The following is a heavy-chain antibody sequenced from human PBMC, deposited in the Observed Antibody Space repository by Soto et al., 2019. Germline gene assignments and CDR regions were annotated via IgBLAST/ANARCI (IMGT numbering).Heavy chain of an antibody. D-gene: IGHD3-22*01. V-gene: IGHV1-46*03. Sequence: QVQLMQSGAEVKQPGASVKVSCKASGYTLTSYYMHWVRQAPGQGLEWMGIINPSGGSTSYTQRFQGRVTMTRDTSTSTVYMALSSLRSEDTAVYYCASRLYSSGYYGFLDHWGQGTLVTVSS. J-gene: IGHJ4*02. CDR1: GYTLTSYY. CDR2: INPSGGST. CDR3: ASRLYSSGYYGFLDH.